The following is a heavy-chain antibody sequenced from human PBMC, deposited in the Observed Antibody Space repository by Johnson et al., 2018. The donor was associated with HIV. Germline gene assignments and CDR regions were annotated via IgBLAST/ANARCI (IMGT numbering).Heavy chain of an antibody. CDR1: GFTFNTYG. Sequence: VQLVESGGGVVQTGTSLRLSCAASGFTFNTYGMHWVRQAPGKGLEWVANIKQDGSEKYYVDAGKGLFTISRDNAKNSLYLQMNSLRAEATALYYCARERVGDAFYIWGQGTMVTVSS. V-gene: IGHV3-7*01. J-gene: IGHJ3*02. CDR2: IKQDGSEK. D-gene: IGHD1-26*01. CDR3: ARERVGDAFYI.